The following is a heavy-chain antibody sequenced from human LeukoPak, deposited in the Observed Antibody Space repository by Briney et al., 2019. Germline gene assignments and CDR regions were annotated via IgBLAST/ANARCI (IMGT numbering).Heavy chain of an antibody. CDR3: TRRIDYGDYDY. CDR1: GYPFDTYW. V-gene: IGHV5-51*01. J-gene: IGHJ4*02. CDR2: INPLDSDT. Sequence: GESLKISCKGSGYPFDTYWIGWVRQTPGKGLEWMGIINPLDSDTRYSPSFQGQVTFSADKSITTAYLQWSSLAASDTAMYYCTRRIDYGDYDYWGQGTLVTVSS. D-gene: IGHD4-17*01.